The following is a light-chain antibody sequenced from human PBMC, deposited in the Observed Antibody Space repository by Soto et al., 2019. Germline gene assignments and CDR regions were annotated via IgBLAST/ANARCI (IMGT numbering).Light chain of an antibody. V-gene: IGKV2-28*01. CDR2: LGS. J-gene: IGKJ1*01. Sequence: DIVVTQSPLSLPVTPGEPASISCRSSQSLLHSNGYNYLDWYLQKPGQSPQLLIYLGSNRASGGPDRFSGSGSGTDFTLKISRVEAEDVGVYYCMQTVQAPWTFGQGTKVEIK. CDR1: QSLLHSNGYNY. CDR3: MQTVQAPWT.